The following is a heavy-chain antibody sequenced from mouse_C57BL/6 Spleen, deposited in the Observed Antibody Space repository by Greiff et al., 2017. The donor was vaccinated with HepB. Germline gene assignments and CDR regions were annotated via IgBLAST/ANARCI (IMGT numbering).Heavy chain of an antibody. J-gene: IGHJ1*03. CDR1: GYTFTEYT. V-gene: IGHV1-62-2*01. CDR3: ARHEGGGYGSSYVYFDV. CDR2: FYPGSGSI. D-gene: IGHD1-1*01. Sequence: VQLQQSGAELVKPGASVKLSCKASGYTFTEYTIHWVKQRSGQGLEWIGWFYPGSGSIKYNEKFKDKATLTADKSSSTVYMELSRLTSEDSAVYFWARHEGGGYGSSYVYFDVWGTGTTVTVSS.